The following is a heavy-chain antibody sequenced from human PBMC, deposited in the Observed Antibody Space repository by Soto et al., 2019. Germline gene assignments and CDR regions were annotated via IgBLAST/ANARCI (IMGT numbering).Heavy chain of an antibody. CDR2: IIPIFGTA. Sequence: SVKVSCKASGGTFSSYAISWVRQAPGQGLEWMGGIIPIFGTANYAQKFQGRVTITADESTSTAYMELSSLRSEDTAVYYCARPNEGSSWYEPTTDAFDIWGQGTMVTVSS. V-gene: IGHV1-69*13. CDR3: ARPNEGSSWYEPTTDAFDI. J-gene: IGHJ3*02. CDR1: GGTFSSYA. D-gene: IGHD6-13*01.